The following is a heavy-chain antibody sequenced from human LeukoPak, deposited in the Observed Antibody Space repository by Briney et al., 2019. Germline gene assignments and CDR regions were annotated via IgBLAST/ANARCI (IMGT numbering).Heavy chain of an antibody. CDR3: ARRTGYNYYYMEV. D-gene: IGHD3/OR15-3a*01. V-gene: IGHV1-18*01. J-gene: IGHJ6*03. CDR2: ISTYNGNT. CDR1: GYIFTRYG. Sequence: ASVKVSCKASGYIFTRYGISWVRQAPGQGLEWMASISTYNGNTNYAQNFQGRVTVTTDTSTNTAYMELRSLRSDDTAVYYCARRTGYNYYYMEVWGQGTTVTVSS.